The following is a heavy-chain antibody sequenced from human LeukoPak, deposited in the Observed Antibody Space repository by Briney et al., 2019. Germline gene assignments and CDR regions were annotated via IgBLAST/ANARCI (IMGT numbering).Heavy chain of an antibody. CDR2: IYYSGST. CDR3: ARLGYSNSLYYFDY. V-gene: IGHV4-34*11. Sequence: SETLSLTCAVYGGSFSGYYWSWIRQPPGRGLEWIGYIYYSGSTDYNPSLKSRVTFSVDTSKNQFSLNLTSVTAADTAVYYCARLGYSNSLYYFDYWGQGALVTVSS. CDR1: GGSFSGYY. J-gene: IGHJ4*02. D-gene: IGHD6-6*01.